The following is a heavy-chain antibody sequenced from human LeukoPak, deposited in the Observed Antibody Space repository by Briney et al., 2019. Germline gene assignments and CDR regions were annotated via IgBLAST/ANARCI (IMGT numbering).Heavy chain of an antibody. CDR2: IRYDGSNK. CDR1: GFTFSSYG. D-gene: IGHD2-2*01. Sequence: PGGSLRLSCAASGFTFSSYGMHWVRLAPGKGLEWVAFIRYDGSNKYYADSVKGRFTISRDNSKNTLYLQMNSLRAEDTAVYYCAKDPYCSSTSCAYWGQGTLVTVTS. CDR3: AKDPYCSSTSCAY. V-gene: IGHV3-30*02. J-gene: IGHJ4*02.